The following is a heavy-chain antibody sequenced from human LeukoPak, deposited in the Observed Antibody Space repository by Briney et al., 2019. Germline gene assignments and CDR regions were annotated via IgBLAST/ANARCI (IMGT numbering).Heavy chain of an antibody. V-gene: IGHV4-38-2*01. CDR2: IYHSGST. D-gene: IGHD2-15*01. CDR1: GYSISSGYY. CDR3: ASRDCSGGSCYSGEYFDY. Sequence: SETLSLTCAVSGYSISSGYYWGWIRQPPGKGLEWIGSIYHSGSTYYNPSLESRVTISVDTSKNQFSLKLSSVTAADTAVYYCASRDCSGGSCYSGEYFDYWGQGTLVTVSS. J-gene: IGHJ4*02.